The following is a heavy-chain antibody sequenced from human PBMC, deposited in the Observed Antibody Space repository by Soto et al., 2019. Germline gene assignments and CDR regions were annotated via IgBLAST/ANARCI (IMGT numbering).Heavy chain of an antibody. V-gene: IGHV3-15*01. CDR3: TTPDYSNTLYYYYGMDV. Sequence: GGSLRLSCAASGLTFSYAWMSWVCQAPGKGLEWIGRIKSKSDGGTTDYAAPAKGRFTISRADSKNTLYLQMNSLKIEDTAVYYCTTPDYSNTLYYYYGMDVWGPGTTVTVSS. CDR1: GLTFSYAW. J-gene: IGHJ6*02. CDR2: IKSKSDGGTT. D-gene: IGHD4-4*01.